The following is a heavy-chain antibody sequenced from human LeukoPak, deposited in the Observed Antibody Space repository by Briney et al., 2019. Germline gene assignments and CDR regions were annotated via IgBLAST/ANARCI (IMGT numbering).Heavy chain of an antibody. CDR1: GFTFSSYA. CDR3: ARDVYIAAAGSFDY. J-gene: IGHJ4*02. Sequence: GGSLRLSCAASGFTFSSYAMHWVRQAPGKGLEWVAVISYDGSNEYYADSVKGRFTISRDNSKNTLYLQMNSLRAEDTAVYYCARDVYIAAAGSFDYWGQGTLVTVSS. V-gene: IGHV3-30-3*01. CDR2: ISYDGSNE. D-gene: IGHD6-13*01.